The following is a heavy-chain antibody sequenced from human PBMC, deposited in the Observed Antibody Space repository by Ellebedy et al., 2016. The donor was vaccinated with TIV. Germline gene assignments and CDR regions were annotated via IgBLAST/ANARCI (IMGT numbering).Heavy chain of an antibody. J-gene: IGHJ4*02. CDR3: ARKLPWFGAPSPFDY. V-gene: IGHV4-34*01. CDR2: INHSGST. Sequence: MPSETLSLTCAVYSGSFSGYYWSWIRQPPGKGLEWIGEINHSGSTNYNPSLKSRVTISVDTSKNQFSLKLNSVTAADTAVYYCARKLPWFGAPSPFDYWGQGTLVTVSS. D-gene: IGHD3-10*01. CDR1: SGSFSGYY.